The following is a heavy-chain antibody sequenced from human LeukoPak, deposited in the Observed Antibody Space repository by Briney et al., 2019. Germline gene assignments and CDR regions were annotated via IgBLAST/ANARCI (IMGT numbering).Heavy chain of an antibody. CDR3: ARELHANAGWFDP. CDR2: IYYGVST. J-gene: IGHJ5*02. V-gene: IGHV4-59*01. Sequence: AETLSLTCTVAGASITDYYWRCVRHPLGKGLEWIAEIYYGVSTHYNPFLKSRVTISIDTSKNELSLRLKSVTAADTAVYYCARELHANAGWFDPWGQGTLVTVSS. CDR1: GASITDYY. D-gene: IGHD2-2*01.